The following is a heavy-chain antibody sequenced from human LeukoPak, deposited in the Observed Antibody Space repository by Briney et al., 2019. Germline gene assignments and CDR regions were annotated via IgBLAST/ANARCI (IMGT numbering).Heavy chain of an antibody. J-gene: IGHJ4*02. V-gene: IGHV4-59*01. Sequence: SETLSLTCTVSGGSINSYYCSWIRQPPGKGLEWIGYIYYSGSTNYNPSLKSRVTISVDTSKNQFSLKLSSVTAADTAVYYCARDPSYHGGYFDYWGQGTLVTVFS. CDR2: IYYSGST. CDR1: GGSINSYY. D-gene: IGHD2-2*01. CDR3: ARDPSYHGGYFDY.